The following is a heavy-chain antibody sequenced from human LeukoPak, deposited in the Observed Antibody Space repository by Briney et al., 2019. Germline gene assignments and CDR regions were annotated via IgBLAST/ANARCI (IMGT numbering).Heavy chain of an antibody. D-gene: IGHD6-13*01. CDR1: GYTFTCYY. J-gene: IGHJ4*02. Sequence: ASVKVSCKASGYTFTCYYMHWVRQAPGQGLEWMGRINPNSGGTNYAQRLQGRVTMTRDTSISTAYMELSRLRSDDTAVYYCARVSRQLVLIDYWGQGTLVTVSS. CDR2: INPNSGGT. V-gene: IGHV1-2*06. CDR3: ARVSRQLVLIDY.